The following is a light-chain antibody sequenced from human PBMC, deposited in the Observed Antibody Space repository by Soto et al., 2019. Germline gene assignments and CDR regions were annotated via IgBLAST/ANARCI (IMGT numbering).Light chain of an antibody. CDR2: DND. V-gene: IGLV1-51*01. J-gene: IGLJ2*01. Sequence: QAVVTQPPSVSAAPGQKVTISCSGSNSNIGKNYVSWYQQLPGTAPRLLIYDNDKRPSGIPDRFSGFKSGASATLGITGLQTGDEADYYCGTWDSSLSAGVFGGGTKLTVL. CDR3: GTWDSSLSAGV. CDR1: NSNIGKNY.